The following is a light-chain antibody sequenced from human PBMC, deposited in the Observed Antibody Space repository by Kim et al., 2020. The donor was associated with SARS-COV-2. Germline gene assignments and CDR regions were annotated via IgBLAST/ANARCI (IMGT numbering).Light chain of an antibody. CDR1: SADIGGND. V-gene: IGLV1-47*01. Sequence: RVTISGSGSSADIGGNDVCGDRQRRGTAAKLLIYRNNQRPSGVPDRFSGSKSGTSASLAISGLRSEDEADYFCAAWDDSLSGSSVFGTGTKVTVL. CDR2: RNN. CDR3: AAWDDSLSGSSV. J-gene: IGLJ1*01.